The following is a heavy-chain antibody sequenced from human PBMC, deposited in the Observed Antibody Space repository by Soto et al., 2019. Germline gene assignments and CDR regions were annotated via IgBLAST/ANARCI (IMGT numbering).Heavy chain of an antibody. Sequence: QVQLVESGGGLVKPGGSLRLSCAASGFTFSDYYMSWIRQAPGKGLEWVSYISSSGSTIYYAVSVKGRCTISRDNAKNSLNLQMNSLRAEDTAVYYCARKPYSSSWSDYWGQGTLVTVSS. CDR2: ISSSGSTI. CDR1: GFTFSDYY. V-gene: IGHV3-11*01. J-gene: IGHJ4*02. CDR3: ARKPYSSSWSDY. D-gene: IGHD6-13*01.